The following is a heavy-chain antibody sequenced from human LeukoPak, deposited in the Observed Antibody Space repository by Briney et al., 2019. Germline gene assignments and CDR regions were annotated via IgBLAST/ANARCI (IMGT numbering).Heavy chain of an antibody. CDR1: GFTFSSYG. J-gene: IGHJ6*02. CDR2: ISYDGSNK. D-gene: IGHD2-15*01. Sequence: GRSLRLSCAASGFTFSSYGMHWVRQAPGKGLEWVAVISYDGSNKYYADSVKGRFTISGDNSKNTPYLQVNSLRAEDTAVYYCAKVIVVVAATENYYYGMDVWGQGTTVTVSS. CDR3: AKVIVVVAATENYYYGMDV. V-gene: IGHV3-30*18.